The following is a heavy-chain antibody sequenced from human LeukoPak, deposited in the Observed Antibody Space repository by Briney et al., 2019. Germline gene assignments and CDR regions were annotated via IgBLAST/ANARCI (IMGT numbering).Heavy chain of an antibody. J-gene: IGHJ4*02. CDR3: ARSLTGDPLYFDY. CDR1: GDSISSYY. V-gene: IGHV4-59*01. CDR2: IYDSGST. Sequence: SETLSLTCTVSGDSISSYYWSWIRQPPGKGLEWIGYIYDSGSTHYNPSLKSRVTISVDTSKNQFSLKLSSVTAADTAVFYCARSLTGDPLYFDYWGQGTLVTVSS. D-gene: IGHD3-9*01.